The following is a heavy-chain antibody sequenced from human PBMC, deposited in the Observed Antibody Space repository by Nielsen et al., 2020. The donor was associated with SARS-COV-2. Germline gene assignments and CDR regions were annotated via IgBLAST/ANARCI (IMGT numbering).Heavy chain of an antibody. CDR3: AKETYYYDSSGYYYYFDY. Sequence: GGSLRLSCAASGFTFSSYGMHWVRQAPGKGLEWVAVISYDGSNKYYADSVKGRFTISRDNSKNTLYLQMNSLRAEDTAVYYCAKETYYYDSSGYYYYFDYWGQGTLVTVSS. CDR1: GFTFSSYG. V-gene: IGHV3-30*18. CDR2: ISYDGSNK. J-gene: IGHJ4*02. D-gene: IGHD3-22*01.